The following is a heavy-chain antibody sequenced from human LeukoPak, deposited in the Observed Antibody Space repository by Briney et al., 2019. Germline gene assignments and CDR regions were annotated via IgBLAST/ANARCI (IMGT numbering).Heavy chain of an antibody. CDR3: ARDPDAYYYDSSGLKGYFDY. Sequence: SETLSLTCAVYGGSFSGYYWSWIRQPPGKGLEWIGEINHSGSTNYNPSLKSRVTISVDTSKNQFSLKLSSVTAADTAVYYCARDPDAYYYDSSGLKGYFDYWGQRTLVTVSS. CDR1: GGSFSGYY. D-gene: IGHD3-22*01. V-gene: IGHV4-34*01. CDR2: INHSGST. J-gene: IGHJ4*02.